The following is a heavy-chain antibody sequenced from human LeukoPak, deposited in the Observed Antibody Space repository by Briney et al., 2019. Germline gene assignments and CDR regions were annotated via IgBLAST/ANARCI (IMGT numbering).Heavy chain of an antibody. J-gene: IGHJ5*02. Sequence: PSETLSLTCTVSDDSINRNNYYWVWIRQPPGKGLEWIGSRFYSGSTYYNPSLKGRATVSVDTSKNQFFLRLNSVTAADTALYYCAGHLAVADTVYNWFDPWGQGTQATVSS. CDR1: DDSINRNNYY. CDR2: RFYSGST. D-gene: IGHD6-19*01. V-gene: IGHV4-39*01. CDR3: AGHLAVADTVYNWFDP.